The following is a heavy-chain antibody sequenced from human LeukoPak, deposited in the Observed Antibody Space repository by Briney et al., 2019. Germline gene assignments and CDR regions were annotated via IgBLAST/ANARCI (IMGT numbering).Heavy chain of an antibody. CDR1: GGSISSGGYS. J-gene: IGHJ4*02. Sequence: PSETLSLTCAVSGGSISSGGYSWSWIRQPPGKGLEWIGHIHHSGSTYYNPSLKSRVTISVDRSKNQFSLKLSSVTAADTAVYYCARGSWDGYNYGGYYFDYWGQGTLVTVSS. V-gene: IGHV4-30-2*01. D-gene: IGHD5-24*01. CDR2: IHHSGST. CDR3: ARGSWDGYNYGGYYFDY.